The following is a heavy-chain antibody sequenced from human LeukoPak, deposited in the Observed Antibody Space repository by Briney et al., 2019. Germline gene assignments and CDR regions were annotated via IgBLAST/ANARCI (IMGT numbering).Heavy chain of an antibody. Sequence: GASVKVSCKASGYTFTSYGISWVRQAPGQGLEWMGWISAYNGNTNYAQKLQGRVTMTTDTSTSTAYMELRSLRSDDTAVYYCARNRGRPYYYDSSGHLDYWGQGTLVTVSS. D-gene: IGHD3-22*01. CDR2: ISAYNGNT. V-gene: IGHV1-18*01. CDR3: ARNRGRPYYYDSSGHLDY. J-gene: IGHJ4*02. CDR1: GYTFTSYG.